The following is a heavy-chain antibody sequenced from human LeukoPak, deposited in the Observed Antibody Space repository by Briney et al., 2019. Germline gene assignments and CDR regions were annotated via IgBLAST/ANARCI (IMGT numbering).Heavy chain of an antibody. CDR1: GFTFRTYW. CDR2: ISSDGRNT. CDR3: ARERDLRGAYCMDV. D-gene: IGHD5/OR15-5a*01. V-gene: IGHV3-74*01. Sequence: GGSLRLSCAASGFTFRTYWMHWVRQAPGKGLVWVSRISSDGRNTIYPDAVKGRFTISRDNTNKILYLQMNSLRGDDTAVYYCARERDLRGAYCMDVWGKGTTVTVSS. J-gene: IGHJ6*03.